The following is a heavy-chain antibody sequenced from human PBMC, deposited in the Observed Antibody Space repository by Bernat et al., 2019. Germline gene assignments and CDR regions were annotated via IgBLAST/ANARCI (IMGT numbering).Heavy chain of an antibody. V-gene: IGHV3-30*01. J-gene: IGHJ6*03. CDR1: GFTFSSYA. CDR3: AGDKKTIFGVVIEKGYMDV. CDR2: ISYDGSNK. D-gene: IGHD3-3*01. Sequence: QVQLVESGGGVVQPGRSLRLSCAASGFTFSSYAMHWVRQAPGKGLEWVAVISYDGSNKYYADSVKGRFTISRDNSKNTLYLQMNSLRAEDTAVYYCAGDKKTIFGVVIEKGYMDVWGKGTTVTVSS.